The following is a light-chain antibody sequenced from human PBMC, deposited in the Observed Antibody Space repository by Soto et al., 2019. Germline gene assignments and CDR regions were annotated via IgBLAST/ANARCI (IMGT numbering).Light chain of an antibody. CDR3: QQYNSYSPLT. V-gene: IGKV1-5*01. J-gene: IGKJ4*01. CDR2: DAF. Sequence: IQMTQSPSSLSASVGDRVTITCRASQSISSWLAWYQQKPVKAPKLLIFDAFSLESGVPSRFSGSLSGTEFNLTISSLQPDYYATYYCQQYNSYSPLTFGGGTKVEIK. CDR1: QSISSW.